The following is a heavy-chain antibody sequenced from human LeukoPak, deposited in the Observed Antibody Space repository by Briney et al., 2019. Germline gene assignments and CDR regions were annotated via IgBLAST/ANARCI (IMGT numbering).Heavy chain of an antibody. CDR3: ARNTSGFKLGDAFDI. CDR2: ISGSAYST. J-gene: IGHJ3*02. Sequence: PGGSLRLSCAASGFTFSSYAMTWVRQAPGKGLDWISAISGSAYSTSYADSVKGRFTISRDNSKNTLYLQMNSLRAEDTAIYYCARNTSGFKLGDAFDIWGQGTMVTVSS. CDR1: GFTFSSYA. D-gene: IGHD3-22*01. V-gene: IGHV3-23*01.